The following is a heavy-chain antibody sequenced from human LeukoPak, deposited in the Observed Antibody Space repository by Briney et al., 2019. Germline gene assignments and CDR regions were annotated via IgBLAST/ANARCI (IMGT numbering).Heavy chain of an antibody. J-gene: IGHJ3*02. V-gene: IGHV4-34*01. CDR3: ASMRRRDAFDI. D-gene: IGHD2-2*01. CDR2: INHSGST. Sequence: PGGSLRLSCAASGFTFSDHYMDWVRQPPGKGLEWIGEINHSGSTNYNPSLKSRVTISVDTSKNQFSLKLSSVTAADTAVYYCASMRRRDAFDIWGQGTMVTVSS. CDR1: GFTFSDHY.